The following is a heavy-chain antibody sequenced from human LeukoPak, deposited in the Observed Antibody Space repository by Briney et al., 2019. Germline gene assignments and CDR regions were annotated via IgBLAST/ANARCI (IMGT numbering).Heavy chain of an antibody. J-gene: IGHJ4*02. CDR1: GFTFSSYA. Sequence: TGGSLRLSCAASGFTFSSYAMTWVRQAPGKGLEWVSITYSDGNTYYAESVRGRFTVSRGYSKNTLYLQMKSLRVEDTAFYYCARDLLYFDYWGQGTLVTVSS. CDR3: ARDLLYFDY. CDR2: TYSDGNT. V-gene: IGHV3-53*01.